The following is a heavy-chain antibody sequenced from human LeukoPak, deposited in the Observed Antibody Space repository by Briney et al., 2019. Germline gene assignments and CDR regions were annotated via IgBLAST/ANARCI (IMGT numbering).Heavy chain of an antibody. CDR1: GGTFSSYA. Sequence: SVTVSYKASGGTFSSYAISWVRQAPGQGLEWMGGIIPIFGTANYAQKFQGRVTITTDEPTRTAYMELSSLTSEDTAVYYCARGGRVANNWFDPWGQGTLVTVSS. CDR2: IIPIFGTA. D-gene: IGHD5-12*01. J-gene: IGHJ5*02. V-gene: IGHV1-69*05. CDR3: ARGGRVANNWFDP.